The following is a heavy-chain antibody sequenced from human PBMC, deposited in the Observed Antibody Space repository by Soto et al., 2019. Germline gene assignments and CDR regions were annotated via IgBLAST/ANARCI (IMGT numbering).Heavy chain of an antibody. CDR1: GGTFSSYA. J-gene: IGHJ2*01. CDR3: ARVGTDYYDSSGYYGWYFDL. CDR2: IIPIFGTA. Sequence: QVQLVQSGAEVKKPGSSVKVPCKASGGTFSSYAISWVRQAPGQGLEWMGGIIPIFGTANYAQKFQGRVTITADESTSTAYMELSSLRSEDTAVYYCARVGTDYYDSSGYYGWYFDLWGRGTLVTVSS. D-gene: IGHD3-22*01. V-gene: IGHV1-69*12.